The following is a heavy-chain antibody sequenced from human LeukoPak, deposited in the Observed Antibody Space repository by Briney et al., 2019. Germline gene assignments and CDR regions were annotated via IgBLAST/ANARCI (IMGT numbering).Heavy chain of an antibody. J-gene: IGHJ4*02. Sequence: GGSLTLSCAASGFIFTKAWMSWLRQAPGKGLEWTGRIKSKSDGGTIDYASPVKGRFTISRDDSKNTLYLQMSSLKTEDTAVYYCNTDEGLASWPMFSYWGQGTQVTVSS. CDR2: IKSKSDGGTI. D-gene: IGHD3-10*01. CDR1: GFIFTKAW. V-gene: IGHV3-15*01. CDR3: NTDEGLASWPMFSY.